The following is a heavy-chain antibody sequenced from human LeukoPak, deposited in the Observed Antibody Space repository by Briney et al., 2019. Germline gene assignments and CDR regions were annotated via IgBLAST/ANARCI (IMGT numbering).Heavy chain of an antibody. CDR3: ARDPGDVVYAIRAEDWAFDI. CDR1: GGSISPHY. Sequence: SETLSLTCTVSGGSISPHYWAWIRQPPGKGLEWIGYIYYSGSTYYNPSLRSRVTISVDTSKNQFSLKLSSVTAADTAVYYCARDPGDVVYAIRAEDWAFDIWGQGTMVTVSS. CDR2: IYYSGST. J-gene: IGHJ3*02. V-gene: IGHV4-30-4*08. D-gene: IGHD2-8*02.